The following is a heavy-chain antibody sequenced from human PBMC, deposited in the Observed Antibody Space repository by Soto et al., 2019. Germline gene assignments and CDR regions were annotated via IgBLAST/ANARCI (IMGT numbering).Heavy chain of an antibody. D-gene: IGHD3-10*01. CDR1: GGSISSYY. CDR2: IYYSGST. Sequence: PSETLSLTCTVSGGSISSYYWSWIRQPPGEGLEWIGYIYYSGSTNYNPSLKSRVTISVDTSKNQFSLKLSSVTAADTAVYYCARCPEGSGSYYLFSGYYYGMDVWGQGTTVTVSS. CDR3: ARCPEGSGSYYLFSGYYYGMDV. V-gene: IGHV4-59*01. J-gene: IGHJ6*02.